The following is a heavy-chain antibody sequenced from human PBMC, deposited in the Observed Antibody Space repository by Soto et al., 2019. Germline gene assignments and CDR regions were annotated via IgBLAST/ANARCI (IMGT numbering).Heavy chain of an antibody. Sequence: ASVKVSFKASGNTFTSYDINWVRQATGHGLEWMGWINPNSGNIGYAQKFQGRVTMTRDTAIRTAYMEVSRLRSDDAAVYYCARGRASGSYYLLDYWGQGTLVTVS. CDR1: GNTFTSYD. D-gene: IGHD3-10*01. V-gene: IGHV1-8*01. J-gene: IGHJ4*02. CDR3: ARGRASGSYYLLDY. CDR2: INPNSGNI.